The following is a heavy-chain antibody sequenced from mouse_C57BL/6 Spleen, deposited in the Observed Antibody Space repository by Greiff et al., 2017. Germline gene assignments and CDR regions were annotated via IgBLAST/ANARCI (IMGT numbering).Heavy chain of an antibody. CDR3: ARCEYAMDY. Sequence: VQVVESGAELAKPGASVKLSCKASGYTFTSYWMHWVKQRPGQGLEWIGYINPSSGYTKYNQKFKDKATLTADKSSSTAYMQLSSQTYEDSAGYYCARCEYAMDYWGQGTSVTVSS. V-gene: IGHV1-7*01. CDR2: INPSSGYT. CDR1: GYTFTSYW. J-gene: IGHJ4*01.